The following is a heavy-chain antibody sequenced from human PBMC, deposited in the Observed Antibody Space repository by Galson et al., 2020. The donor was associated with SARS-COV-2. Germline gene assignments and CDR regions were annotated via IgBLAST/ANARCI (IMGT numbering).Heavy chain of an antibody. CDR3: ARDSGIHGQGYGMDV. V-gene: IGHV4-39*02. D-gene: IGHD1-26*01. CDR2: IYYSGST. J-gene: IGHJ6*02. Sequence: SETLSPTCHVSGGSISSSSYYWGWIRQPPGKGLEWIGSIYYSGSTYYNPSLKSRVTISVDTSKNQFSLKLSSVTAADTAVYYCARDSGIHGQGYGMDVWGQGTTVTVSS. CDR1: GGSISSSSYY.